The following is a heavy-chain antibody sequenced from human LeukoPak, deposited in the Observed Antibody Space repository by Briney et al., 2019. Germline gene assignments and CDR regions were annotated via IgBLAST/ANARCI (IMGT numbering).Heavy chain of an antibody. J-gene: IGHJ4*02. D-gene: IGHD3-16*02. CDR3: ARVVMITFGGVIAKDY. Sequence: ASVKVSCKASGYTFTSYGISWVRQAPGQGLEWMGWISAYNGNTNYAQKLQGRVTMTTDTSTSTAYMELRSLRSDDTAVHYCARVVMITFGGVIAKDYRGQGTLVTVSS. V-gene: IGHV1-18*01. CDR1: GYTFTSYG. CDR2: ISAYNGNT.